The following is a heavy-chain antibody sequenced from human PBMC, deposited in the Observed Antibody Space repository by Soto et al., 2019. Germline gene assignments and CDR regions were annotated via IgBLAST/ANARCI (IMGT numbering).Heavy chain of an antibody. CDR2: INAGNGNT. Sequence: ASVKVSCKASGYTFTSYAMHWVRQAPGQRLEWMGWINAGNGNTKYSQKFQGRVTITRDTSASTAYMELSSLRSEDTTVYYCARDPRYCSGGSCYSTPWYQDYWGQGTLVTVSS. CDR3: ARDPRYCSGGSCYSTPWYQDY. J-gene: IGHJ4*02. V-gene: IGHV1-3*01. CDR1: GYTFTSYA. D-gene: IGHD2-15*01.